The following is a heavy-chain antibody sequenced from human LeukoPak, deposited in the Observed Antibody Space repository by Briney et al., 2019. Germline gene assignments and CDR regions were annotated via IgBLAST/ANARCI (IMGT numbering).Heavy chain of an antibody. CDR3: ASVREQTWDY. D-gene: IGHD3-16*01. CDR2: ISSSTNTI. CDR1: GFPFTLYN. Sequence: PGGSLRLSCEVSGFPFTLYNMNWVRQAPGKGLEWLSYISSSTNTIYYADSVKGRFTISRDNAKNSLYLQMNSLRAEDTAVYYCASVREQTWDYWGQGTLVTVSS. J-gene: IGHJ4*02. V-gene: IGHV3-48*04.